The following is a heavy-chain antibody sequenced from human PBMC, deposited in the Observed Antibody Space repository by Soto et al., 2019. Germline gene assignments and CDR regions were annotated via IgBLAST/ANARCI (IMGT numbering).Heavy chain of an antibody. CDR1: GFTFSSYW. J-gene: IGHJ4*02. D-gene: IGHD1-1*01. V-gene: IGHV3-74*01. Sequence: PGGSLRLSCAVSGFTFSSYWMHWVRQAPGKGLVWVSRITSDGSSTTYADSVKGRFTISRDNAKSTLYLQVNSLRAEDTAVYYCGTETSGTRIDYWGQGTLVTVSS. CDR2: ITSDGSST. CDR3: GTETSGTRIDY.